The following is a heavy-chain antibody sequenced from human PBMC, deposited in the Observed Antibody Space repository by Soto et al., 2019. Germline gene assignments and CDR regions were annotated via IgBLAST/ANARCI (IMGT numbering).Heavy chain of an antibody. Sequence: SETLSLTCTVSGGSISDDSYWSWIRQTPGKGLEWIGYIYHTGNTYYNPSLRSRVSIPVDKSKSQFSLKLISVTAADTAVYFCARDEYQLLSSVSWFDSWGQGTLVTVSS. CDR1: GGSISDDSY. D-gene: IGHD2-2*01. V-gene: IGHV4-30-4*01. CDR3: ARDEYQLLSSVSWFDS. CDR2: IYHTGNT. J-gene: IGHJ5*01.